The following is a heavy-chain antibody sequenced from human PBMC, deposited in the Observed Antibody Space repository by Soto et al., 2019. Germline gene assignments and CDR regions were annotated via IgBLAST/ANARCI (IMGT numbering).Heavy chain of an antibody. CDR2: ISANGGRI. Sequence: EVQLVESGGRWVQPGKSLRPSCAASGFTVDDYAMHWVRQVPGKGLEWVSGISANGGRIRYGDSVKSRFTISRHNAKNSLFLQMSSLSAEDTALYYCAKSGGPAVVAATSFDYWGQGTRVTVSS. V-gene: IGHV3-9*01. CDR3: AKSGGPAVVAATSFDY. CDR1: GFTVDDYA. D-gene: IGHD2-15*01. J-gene: IGHJ4*02.